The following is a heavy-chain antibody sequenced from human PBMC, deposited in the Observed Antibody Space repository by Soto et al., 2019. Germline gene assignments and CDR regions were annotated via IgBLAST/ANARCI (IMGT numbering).Heavy chain of an antibody. Sequence: LRLSCAASGFTFSSYAMHWVRQAPGKGLEWVAVISYDGSNKYYADSVKGRFTISRDNSKNTLYLQMNSLRAEDTAVYYCARDIVPYSSSSGGGYWGQGTLVT. V-gene: IGHV3-30-3*01. CDR1: GFTFSSYA. CDR3: ARDIVPYSSSSGGGY. D-gene: IGHD6-6*01. J-gene: IGHJ4*02. CDR2: ISYDGSNK.